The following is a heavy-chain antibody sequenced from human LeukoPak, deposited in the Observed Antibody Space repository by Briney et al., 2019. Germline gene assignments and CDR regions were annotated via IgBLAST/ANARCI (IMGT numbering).Heavy chain of an antibody. CDR2: ISGSGTST. V-gene: IGHV3-23*01. J-gene: IGHJ4*02. Sequence: GGTLRLSCAASGFRFSNYGMSWVRHAPGQGLGWVSGISGSGTSTYYEDSVKGRFTISRDNSKNTLYLQMKSLMTADTAGYYCAKFLRCYGDPHYFDYWRQGPLVPVPS. CDR1: GFRFSNYG. D-gene: IGHD4-17*01. CDR3: AKFLRCYGDPHYFDY.